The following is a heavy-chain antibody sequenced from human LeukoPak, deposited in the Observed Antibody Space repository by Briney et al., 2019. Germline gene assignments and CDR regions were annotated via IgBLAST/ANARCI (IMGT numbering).Heavy chain of an antibody. D-gene: IGHD3-10*01. CDR2: INHSGST. J-gene: IGHJ3*02. V-gene: IGHV4-34*01. CDR3: ARLGYYYGSGSYYGAFDI. Sequence: SETLSLTCTVSGGSISTYYWSWIRQPPGKGLEWIGEINHSGSTNYNPSLKSRVTISVDTSKNQFSLKLSSVTAADTAVYYCARLGYYYGSGSYYGAFDIWGQGTMVTVSS. CDR1: GGSISTYY.